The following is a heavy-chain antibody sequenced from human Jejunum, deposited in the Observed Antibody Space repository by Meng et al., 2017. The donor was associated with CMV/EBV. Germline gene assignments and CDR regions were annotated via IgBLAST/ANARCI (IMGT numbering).Heavy chain of an antibody. CDR1: TLGSRG. Sequence: TLGSRGMSWVRQARGKGLEWVANIKEDGSERYYVDSVKGRFTISRDNARNSLYLQMSSLRAEDTAVYYCAKSGRADSSNYYYFDNWGQGTLVTVSS. CDR2: IKEDGSER. CDR3: AKSGRADSSNYYYFDN. D-gene: IGHD3-22*01. V-gene: IGHV3-7*01. J-gene: IGHJ4*02.